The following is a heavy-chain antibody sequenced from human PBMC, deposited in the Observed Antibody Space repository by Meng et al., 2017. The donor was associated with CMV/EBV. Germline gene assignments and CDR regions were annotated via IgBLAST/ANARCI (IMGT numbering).Heavy chain of an antibody. CDR1: GFTFTGYY. CDR3: AKEGAAAGLTNYYYGMDV. J-gene: IGHJ6*02. V-gene: IGHV1-2*02. D-gene: IGHD6-13*01. CDR2: INPNSGGT. Sequence: GSLKISCAASGFTFTGYYMHWVRQAPGQGLEWMGWINPNSGGTNYAQKFQGRVTMTRDTSISTAYMELSRLRSDDTAVYYCAKEGAAAGLTNYYYGMDVWGQGTTVTVSS.